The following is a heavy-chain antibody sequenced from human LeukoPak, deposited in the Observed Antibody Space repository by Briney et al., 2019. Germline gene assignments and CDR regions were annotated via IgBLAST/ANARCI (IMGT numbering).Heavy chain of an antibody. D-gene: IGHD3-22*01. J-gene: IGHJ3*02. CDR3: ARGPSHYYDSSGYYYVTAFDI. V-gene: IGHV3-7*04. CDR2: IKQDGSKK. Sequence: GWSLRLSCAASGFTFSSYWMSWVRQAPGKGLEWVANIKQDGSKKYYVDSVKGRFTISRDNAKNSLYLQMNSLRAEDTAVYYCARGPSHYYDSSGYYYVTAFDIWGQGTMVTVSS. CDR1: GFTFSSYW.